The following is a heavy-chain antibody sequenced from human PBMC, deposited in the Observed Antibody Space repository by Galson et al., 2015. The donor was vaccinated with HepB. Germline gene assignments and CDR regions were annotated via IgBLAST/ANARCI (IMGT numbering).Heavy chain of an antibody. CDR3: ARGGVDNAFDI. CDR1: GFSLSDYY. CDR2: ISSSTSYT. Sequence: SLRLSCAASGFSLSDYYMSWIRQAPGKGLEWLSYISSSTSYTKFADSVRGRFTISRDNAKNSLSLQMNSLRAEDTAVYYCARGGVDNAFDIWGQGTMVTVSS. D-gene: IGHD5-12*01. J-gene: IGHJ3*02. V-gene: IGHV3-11*06.